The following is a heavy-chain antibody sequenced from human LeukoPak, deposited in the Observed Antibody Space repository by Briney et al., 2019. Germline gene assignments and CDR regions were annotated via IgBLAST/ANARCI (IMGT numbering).Heavy chain of an antibody. CDR3: ARFASSGWYFDY. CDR1: GGSISSSSYY. CDR2: IYYSGST. V-gene: IGHV4-39*07. D-gene: IGHD6-19*01. Sequence: SETLSLTCTVSGGSISSSSYYWGWIRQPPGKGLEWIGSIYYSGSTYYNPSLKSRVTISVDTSKNQFSLKLSSVTAADTAVYYCARFASSGWYFDYWGQGTLVTVSS. J-gene: IGHJ4*02.